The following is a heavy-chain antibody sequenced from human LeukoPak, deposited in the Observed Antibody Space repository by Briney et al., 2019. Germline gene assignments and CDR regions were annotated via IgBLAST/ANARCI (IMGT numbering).Heavy chain of an antibody. CDR2: ISASGGST. J-gene: IGHJ4*02. CDR1: GFTFSSYA. V-gene: IGHV3-23*01. D-gene: IGHD6-19*01. CDR3: PRGSSGPDY. Sequence: GGSLRLSCAASGFTFSSYAMSWVRQAPGKGLEWVSSISASGGSTYYADSVKGRFTISRDNSKNTLQLQMNSLRAEDAAVYYCPRGSSGPDYWGQGTLVTVSS.